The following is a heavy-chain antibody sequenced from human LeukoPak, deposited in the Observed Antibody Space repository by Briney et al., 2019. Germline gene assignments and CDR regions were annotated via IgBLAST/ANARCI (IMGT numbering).Heavy chain of an antibody. Sequence: GGSLRLSCAASGFSFSIYTMNWVRQAPGKGLEWVSYISSTSSITYYADSVQGRFTISRDNAENSLYLQMNSRRAEDTAVYYCARGDNWNYGIDYWGQGTLVTVSS. CDR2: ISSTSSIT. CDR1: GFSFSIYT. J-gene: IGHJ4*02. D-gene: IGHD1-7*01. CDR3: ARGDNWNYGIDY. V-gene: IGHV3-48*01.